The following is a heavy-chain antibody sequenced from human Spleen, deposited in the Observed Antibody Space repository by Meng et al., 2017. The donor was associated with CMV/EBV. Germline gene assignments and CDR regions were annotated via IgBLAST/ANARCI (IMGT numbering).Heavy chain of an antibody. J-gene: IGHJ6*02. V-gene: IGHV3-53*01. Sequence: GGSLRLSCAGSGISVRSNYMSWVRQAPGRGLEWVSVIYSGGGTYYADSVKGRFTISRDNSKNTLYLQMNILRAEDTAVYYCARGFCTSTKCSLGTMDVWGQGTTVTVSS. CDR3: ARGFCTSTKCSLGTMDV. D-gene: IGHD2-8*01. CDR2: IYSGGGT. CDR1: GISVRSNY.